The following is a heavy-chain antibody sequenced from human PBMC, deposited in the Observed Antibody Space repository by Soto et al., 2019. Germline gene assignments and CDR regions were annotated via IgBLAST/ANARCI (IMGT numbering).Heavy chain of an antibody. CDR2: INRSGST. V-gene: IGHV4-34*01. D-gene: IGHD3-10*01. CDR3: ARGRYYGSGSYSPSPYYFDY. CDR1: GGSFSGYY. Sequence: QVQLQQWGAGLLKPSETLSLTCAVYGGSFSGYYWSWIRQPPGKGLEWIGEINRSGSTNYNPSLKSRVTISVDTSKNQFSLKLSSVTAADTAVYYCARGRYYGSGSYSPSPYYFDYWGQGTLVTVSS. J-gene: IGHJ4*02.